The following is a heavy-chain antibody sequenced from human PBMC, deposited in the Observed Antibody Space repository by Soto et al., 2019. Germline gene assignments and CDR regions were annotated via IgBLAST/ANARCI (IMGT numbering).Heavy chain of an antibody. CDR1: GYSFTSYW. V-gene: IGHV5-51*01. D-gene: IGHD3-10*01. CDR3: ARLRSITMVRGVITEQDYFDY. J-gene: IGHJ4*02. CDR2: IYPGDSDT. Sequence: EVQLVQSGAEVKKPGESLKISCKGSGYSFTSYWIGWVRQMPGKGLEWMGIIYPGDSDTRYSPSFQGQVTISADKSISTAYLQWSSLKASDTAMYYCARLRSITMVRGVITEQDYFDYWGQGTLVTVSS.